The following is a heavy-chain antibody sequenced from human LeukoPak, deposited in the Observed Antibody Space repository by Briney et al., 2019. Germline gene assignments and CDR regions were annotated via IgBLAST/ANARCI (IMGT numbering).Heavy chain of an antibody. CDR1: GFTFSSYS. D-gene: IGHD6-6*01. V-gene: IGHV3-21*01. Sequence: PGGSLRLSCAASGFTFSSYSMNWVRQAPGKGLEWVSSISSSSSYIYYADSVKGRFTISRDNAKNSLYLQMNSLRAEDTAVYYCARREYSSPNVPLYYYMDVWGEGTTVTVSS. CDR3: ARREYSSPNVPLYYYMDV. CDR2: ISSSSSYI. J-gene: IGHJ6*03.